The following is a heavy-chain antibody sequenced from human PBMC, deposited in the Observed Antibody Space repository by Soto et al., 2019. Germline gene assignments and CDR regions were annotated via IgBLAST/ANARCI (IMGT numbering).Heavy chain of an antibody. Sequence: GGSLRLSCAASGFTFSSYAMSWVRQAPGKGLEWVSAISGSGGSTYYADSVKGRFTISRDNSKNTLYLQMNSLRAEDTAVYYCAKDLVRDEVVAASHWGQGTLVTVSS. D-gene: IGHD6-25*01. CDR1: GFTFSSYA. J-gene: IGHJ4*02. V-gene: IGHV3-23*01. CDR2: ISGSGGST. CDR3: AKDLVRDEVVAASH.